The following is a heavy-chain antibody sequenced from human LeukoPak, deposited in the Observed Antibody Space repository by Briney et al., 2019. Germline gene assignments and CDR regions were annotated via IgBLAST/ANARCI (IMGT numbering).Heavy chain of an antibody. Sequence: SETLSLTCTVSGGSISSGSYYWSWIRQPAGKGLEWIGRIYTSGSTNYNPSLKSRVTISVDTSKNQFSLKLSSVTAADTAVYYCARGSWFGESQGYFDYWGQGTLVTVSS. CDR2: IYTSGST. CDR3: ARGSWFGESQGYFDY. D-gene: IGHD3-10*01. V-gene: IGHV4-61*02. CDR1: GGSISSGSYY. J-gene: IGHJ4*02.